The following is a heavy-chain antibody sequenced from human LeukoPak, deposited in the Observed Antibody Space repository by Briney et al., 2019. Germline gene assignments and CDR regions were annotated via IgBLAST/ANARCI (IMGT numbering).Heavy chain of an antibody. J-gene: IGHJ6*03. D-gene: IGHD3-10*01. V-gene: IGHV1-46*01. CDR2: INPSGGST. CDR1: GYTFTSYY. Sequence: ASVKVSCKASGYTFTSYYMHWVRQAPGQGLEWMGIINPSGGSTSYAQKFQGRVTMTRNTSISTAYMELSSLRSEDTAVYYCARFRYYYGSGSYSRDYYYYYMDVWGKGTTVTISS. CDR3: ARFRYYYGSGSYSRDYYYYYMDV.